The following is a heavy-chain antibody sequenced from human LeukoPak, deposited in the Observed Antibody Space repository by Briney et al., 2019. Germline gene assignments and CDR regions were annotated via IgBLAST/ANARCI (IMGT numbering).Heavy chain of an antibody. V-gene: IGHV1-46*01. CDR3: ARALTDSSGYYYFDY. D-gene: IGHD3-22*01. J-gene: IGHJ4*02. Sequence: ASVKVSCKASGYTFTSYYMHWVRQAPGQGLEWMGMINPSGGSTSYAQKFQGRVTMTRDTSTSTVYMELSSLRSEDTAVYYCARALTDSSGYYYFDYWGQGTLVTVSS. CDR2: INPSGGST. CDR1: GYTFTSYY.